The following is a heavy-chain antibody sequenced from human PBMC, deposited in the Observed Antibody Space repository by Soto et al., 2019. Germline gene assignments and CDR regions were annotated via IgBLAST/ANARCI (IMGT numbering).Heavy chain of an antibody. CDR3: AGTPVGYSGYDCDY. J-gene: IGHJ4*02. CDR1: GGSISSSSYY. Sequence: QLQLQESGPGLVKPSETLSLTCTVSGGSISSSSYYWGWIRQPPGKGLEWIGSIYYSGSTYYNPSVKSRFTISVDTSKNQLYLKMSSVRAADTAVYYCAGTPVGYSGYDCDYWGQGTMVTVSS. D-gene: IGHD5-12*01. CDR2: IYYSGST. V-gene: IGHV4-39*01.